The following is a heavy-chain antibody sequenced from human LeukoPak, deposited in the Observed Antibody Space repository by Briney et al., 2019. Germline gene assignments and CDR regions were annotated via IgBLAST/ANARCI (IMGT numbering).Heavy chain of an antibody. CDR2: LSGSGGRT. CDR3: SKHRCHRDY. CDR1: GFTVSSNY. J-gene: IGHJ4*02. Sequence: PGGSLRLSCAASGFTVSSNYMSWVGQGPGQGLDWVSSLSGSGGRTYYADSVKGRFTIYRDNSTSTLYLQVYSLRPEDTPVYYCSKHRCHRDYWVQGTLVSVSS. V-gene: IGHV3-23*01. D-gene: IGHD2-8*01.